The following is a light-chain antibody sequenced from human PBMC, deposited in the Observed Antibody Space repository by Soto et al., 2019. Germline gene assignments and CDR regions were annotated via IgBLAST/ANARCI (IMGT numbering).Light chain of an antibody. Sequence: EMVLTQSPGTLSLYPGERATLSCRTSQSISSSFLAWYQQIPGQAPRLLIYGASTRATGIPDRFSGRGSGTDFTLNISGREPEDFAVYFCQHYDTSPRMYTFGQGTKLEIK. CDR1: QSISSSF. V-gene: IGKV3-20*01. CDR3: QHYDTSPRMYT. J-gene: IGKJ2*01. CDR2: GAS.